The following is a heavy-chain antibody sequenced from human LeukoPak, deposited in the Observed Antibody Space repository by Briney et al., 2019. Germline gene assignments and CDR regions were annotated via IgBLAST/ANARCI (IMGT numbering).Heavy chain of an antibody. J-gene: IGHJ1*01. D-gene: IGHD3-10*01. V-gene: IGHV1-46*01. Sequence: ASVKVSCKASGYTFTTFFMHWVRQAPGQGLDWMGIINPSGGTTTYAQKFQGRVSLTRDMSTSKVYMELSSLTSEDTAVYYCVRDMVHSGYFEYWGQGTLVTVSS. CDR3: VRDMVHSGYFEY. CDR1: GYTFTTFF. CDR2: INPSGGTT.